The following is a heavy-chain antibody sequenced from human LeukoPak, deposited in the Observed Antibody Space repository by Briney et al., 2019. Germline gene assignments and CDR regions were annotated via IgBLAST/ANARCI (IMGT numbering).Heavy chain of an antibody. CDR3: VKDHRDSGNYYYYYGMDV. V-gene: IGHV3-23*01. CDR2: ISDSGENT. D-gene: IGHD1-26*01. Sequence: QPGESLRLSCAASGFTFSNFAMSWVRQAPGKGLEWVSAISDSGENTYYADSVKGRFTISRDNSKNTLYLQMDSLRAEDTAVYACVKDHRDSGNYYYYYGMDVWGQGTTVAVSS. J-gene: IGHJ6*02. CDR1: GFTFSNFA.